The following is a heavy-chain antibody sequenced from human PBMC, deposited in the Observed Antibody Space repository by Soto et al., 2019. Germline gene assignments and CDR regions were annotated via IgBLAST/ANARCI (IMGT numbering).Heavy chain of an antibody. CDR1: GGTFSSYT. J-gene: IGHJ3*02. CDR3: ARNKKAGADDVFNI. V-gene: IGHV1-69*02. D-gene: IGHD6-19*01. Sequence: SVKLSCKASGGTFSSYTISWVRQAPRQGLEWMGRIIPILGIANYAQKFQGRVTITADKSTSTAYMELSSLRSEDTAVYYCARNKKAGADDVFNIWGQGKMATFPS. CDR2: IIPILGIA.